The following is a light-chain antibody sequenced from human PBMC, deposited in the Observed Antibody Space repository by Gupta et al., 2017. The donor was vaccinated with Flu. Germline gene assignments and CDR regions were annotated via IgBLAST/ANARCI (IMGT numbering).Light chain of an antibody. J-gene: IGKJ1*01. CDR1: QSVLYSSNNKNY. CDR3: QQYYSTPPVT. V-gene: IGKV4-1*01. Sequence: DIVMTQSPDSLAVSLGERATINCKSSQSVLYSSNNKNYLAWYQQKPGQPPKLLIYWASTREAGVPDRFSGSGSGTDFTLTISSRQAEDVAVYYCQQYYSTPPVTFGQGTKVEIK. CDR2: WAS.